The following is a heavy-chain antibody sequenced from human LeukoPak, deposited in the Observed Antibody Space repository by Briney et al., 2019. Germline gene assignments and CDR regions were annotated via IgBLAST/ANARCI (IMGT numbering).Heavy chain of an antibody. CDR3: AKEYDRIAAGAFDI. J-gene: IGHJ3*02. Sequence: GRSLRLSCAASGFTFSSYGMHWVRQAPGKGLEWVAVIWYGGSNKYYADSVKGRFTISRDNSKNTLYLQMNSLRAEDTAVYYCAKEYDRIAAGAFDIWGQGTMVTVSS. CDR1: GFTFSSYG. CDR2: IWYGGSNK. D-gene: IGHD6-13*01. V-gene: IGHV3-30*18.